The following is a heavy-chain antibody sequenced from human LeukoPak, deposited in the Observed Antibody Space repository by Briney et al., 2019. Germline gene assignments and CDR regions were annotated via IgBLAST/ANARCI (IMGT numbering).Heavy chain of an antibody. V-gene: IGHV3-48*03. D-gene: IGHD1-26*01. CDR1: GFTFSSYE. CDR3: ARDGIVGVTFPGFYYFDY. J-gene: IGHJ4*02. Sequence: GGSLRLSCAVSGFTFSSYEMNWVRQAPGKGLEWVSYISSSGNTIYYADFVKGRFTISRDNAKNSLYLQMNSLRAEDTAVYYCARDGIVGVTFPGFYYFDYWGQGTLVTVSS. CDR2: ISSSGNTI.